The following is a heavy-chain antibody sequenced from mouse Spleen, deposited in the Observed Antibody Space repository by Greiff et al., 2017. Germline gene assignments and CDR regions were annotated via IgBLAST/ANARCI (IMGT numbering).Heavy chain of an antibody. CDR1: GFTFSSFG. J-gene: IGHJ4*01. CDR2: ISSGSSTI. V-gene: IGHV5-17*02. CDR3: ARMDYGDAMDY. Sequence: EVMLVESGGGLVQPGGSRKLSCAASGFTFSSFGMHWVRQAPEKGLEWVAYISSGSSTIYYADTVKGRFTISRDNPKNTLFLQMTSLRSEDTAMYYCARMDYGDAMDYWGQGTSVTVSS. D-gene: IGHD2-4*01.